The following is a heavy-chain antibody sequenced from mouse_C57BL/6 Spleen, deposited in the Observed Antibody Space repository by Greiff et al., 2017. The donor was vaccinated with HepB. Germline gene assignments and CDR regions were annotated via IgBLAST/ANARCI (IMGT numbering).Heavy chain of an antibody. CDR2: IYPGDGDT. Sequence: LVESGASVKISCKASGYAFSSSWMNWVKQRPGKGLEWIGRIYPGDGDTNYNGKFKGKATLTADKSSSTAYMQLSSLTSEDSAVYFCARYYGNYGYYAMDYWGQGTSVTVSS. CDR1: GYAFSSSW. CDR3: ARYYGNYGYYAMDY. J-gene: IGHJ4*01. D-gene: IGHD2-1*01. V-gene: IGHV1-82*01.